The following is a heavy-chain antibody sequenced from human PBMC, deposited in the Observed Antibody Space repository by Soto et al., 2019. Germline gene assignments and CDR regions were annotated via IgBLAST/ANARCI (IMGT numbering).Heavy chain of an antibody. CDR3: ARSDNRNSLYGVDV. Sequence: SETLSLTCAVYGGSLSGYYWSWIRQSPGKGLEWIGEINHRGSSDYNPSLKSRVTISIDASKNHVSLELTSVPDADTAVYYCARSDNRNSLYGVDVWGQGTAVTVS. CDR1: GGSLSGYY. CDR2: INHRGSS. V-gene: IGHV4-34*01. D-gene: IGHD1-7*01. J-gene: IGHJ6*02.